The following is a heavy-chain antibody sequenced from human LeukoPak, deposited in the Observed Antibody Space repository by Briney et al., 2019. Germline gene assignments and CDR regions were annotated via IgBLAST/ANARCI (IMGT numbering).Heavy chain of an antibody. CDR1: GYTFTSYG. V-gene: IGHV1-18*01. D-gene: IGHD3-22*01. Sequence: ASVKVSCKASGYTFTSYGISWVRQAPGQGLEWMGWISAYNGNTNYAQKPQGRVTMTTDTSTSTAYMELRSLRSDDTAVYYCARGGYYDSSGYPWGFQHWGQGTLVTVSS. J-gene: IGHJ1*01. CDR3: ARGGYYDSSGYPWGFQH. CDR2: ISAYNGNT.